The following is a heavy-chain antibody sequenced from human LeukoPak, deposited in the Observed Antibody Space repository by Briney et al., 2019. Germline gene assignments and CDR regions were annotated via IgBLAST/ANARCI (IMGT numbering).Heavy chain of an antibody. D-gene: IGHD1-26*01. Sequence: SETLSLTCTVSGGSISSYYWSWIRQPPGKGLEWIGYIYYSGSTNYNPSLKSRVTISVDTSKNQFSLKLSSVTAADTAVYYCARDGGGYGFDYWGQGTLVTVSS. V-gene: IGHV4-59*01. J-gene: IGHJ4*02. CDR3: ARDGGGYGFDY. CDR2: IYYSGST. CDR1: GGSISSYY.